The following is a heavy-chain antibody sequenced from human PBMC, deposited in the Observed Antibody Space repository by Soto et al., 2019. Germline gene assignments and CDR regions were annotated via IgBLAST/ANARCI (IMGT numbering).Heavy chain of an antibody. CDR3: ARQVGYDYVWGSYRRYYFDY. CDR2: ISSSSSTI. J-gene: IGHJ4*02. Sequence: EVQLVESGGGLVQPGGSLRLSCAASGFTFSSYSMNWVRQAPGKGLEWVSYISSSSSTIYDADSVKGRFTISRDNAKNSLYLQMNSLRDEDTAVYYCARQVGYDYVWGSYRRYYFDYWGQGTLVTVSS. V-gene: IGHV3-48*02. D-gene: IGHD3-16*02. CDR1: GFTFSSYS.